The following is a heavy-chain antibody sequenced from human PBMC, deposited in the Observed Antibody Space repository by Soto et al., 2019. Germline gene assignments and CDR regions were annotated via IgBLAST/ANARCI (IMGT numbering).Heavy chain of an antibody. D-gene: IGHD2-8*01. CDR1: GGTFSSYA. Sequence: QVQLVQSGAEVKKPGSSVKVSCKASGGTFSSYAISWVRQAPGQGLEWMGGIIPIFGTANYAQKFQGRVTITADESTSTAYMELRRLRSEDTGLYYCASGGDCTNGVCYTPYYCYGMDVWGQGTTVTVSS. CDR3: ASGGDCTNGVCYTPYYCYGMDV. V-gene: IGHV1-69*01. CDR2: IIPIFGTA. J-gene: IGHJ6*02.